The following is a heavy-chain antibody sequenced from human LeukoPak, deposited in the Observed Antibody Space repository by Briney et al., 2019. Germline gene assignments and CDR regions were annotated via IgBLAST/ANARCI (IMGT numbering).Heavy chain of an antibody. V-gene: IGHV3-74*01. J-gene: IGHJ5*02. CDR2: INSDGSST. CDR1: GFTFSSYW. CDR3: ARGSPHGIVVVPAANDH. Sequence: GGSLRLSCAASGFTFSSYWMHWVRQAPGKGLVWVSRINSDGSSTSYADSVKGRFTISRDNAKNTLYLQMNSLRAEDTAVYYCARGSPHGIVVVPAANDHWGQGTLVTVSS. D-gene: IGHD2-2*01.